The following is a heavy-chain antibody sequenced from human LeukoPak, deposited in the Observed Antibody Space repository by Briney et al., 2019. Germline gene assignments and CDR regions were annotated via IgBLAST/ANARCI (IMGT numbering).Heavy chain of an antibody. CDR3: AKDPATVTTRAIYYYYMDV. Sequence: GGSLRLSCAASGFTFSSYSMNWVRQAPGKGLEWVSYITSSSSTIYYADSVKGRFTISRDNSKNTLYLQMNSLRAEDTAVYYCAKDPATVTTRAIYYYYMDVWGKGTTVTVSS. D-gene: IGHD4-11*01. J-gene: IGHJ6*03. CDR2: ITSSSSTI. CDR1: GFTFSSYS. V-gene: IGHV3-48*01.